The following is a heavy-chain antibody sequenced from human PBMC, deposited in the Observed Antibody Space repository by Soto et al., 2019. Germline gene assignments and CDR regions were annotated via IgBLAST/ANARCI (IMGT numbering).Heavy chain of an antibody. J-gene: IGHJ5*02. CDR3: ARQNIEYGDSRTWFDP. D-gene: IGHD4-17*01. V-gene: IGHV1-2*04. Sequence: ASVKVSCKASGYTFTGYYMHWVRQAPGQGLEWMGWINPNSGGTNYAQKFQGWVTMTRDTSISTAYMELSRLRSDDTAVYYCARQNIEYGDSRTWFDPWGQGNLVTVSS. CDR2: INPNSGGT. CDR1: GYTFTGYY.